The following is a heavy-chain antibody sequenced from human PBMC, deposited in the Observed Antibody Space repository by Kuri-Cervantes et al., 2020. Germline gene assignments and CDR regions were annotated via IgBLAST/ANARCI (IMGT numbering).Heavy chain of an antibody. V-gene: IGHV4-39*07. J-gene: IGHJ4*02. Sequence: SETLSLTCTVSGGSISSSSYYWGWIRQPPGKGLEWIGRIYTSGSTNYNPSLKSRVTISVDKSKNQFSLKLSSVTAADTAVYYCAREEWELRGGIDYWGQGTLVTVSS. D-gene: IGHD1-26*01. CDR2: IYTSGST. CDR1: GGSISSSSYY. CDR3: AREEWELRGGIDY.